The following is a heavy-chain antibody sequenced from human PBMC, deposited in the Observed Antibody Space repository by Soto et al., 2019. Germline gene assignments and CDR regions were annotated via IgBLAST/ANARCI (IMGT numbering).Heavy chain of an antibody. J-gene: IGHJ4*02. Sequence: AASVKVSCKASGYTFTGYYMHWVRQAPGQGLEWMGWINPNSGGTNYAQKFQGWVTMTRDTSISTAYMELSRLRSDDTAVYYCATQRYSSSWGPFDYWGQGTLVTVSS. D-gene: IGHD6-13*01. CDR2: INPNSGGT. CDR3: ATQRYSSSWGPFDY. CDR1: GYTFTGYY. V-gene: IGHV1-2*04.